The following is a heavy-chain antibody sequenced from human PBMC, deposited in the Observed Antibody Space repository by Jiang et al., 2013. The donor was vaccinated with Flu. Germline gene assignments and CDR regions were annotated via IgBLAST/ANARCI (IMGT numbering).Heavy chain of an antibody. V-gene: IGHV1-18*01. Sequence: GAEVKKPGASVKVSCKASGYTFTSYGISWVRQAPGQGLEWMGWISASNGNTNYAQKLQGRVTMTTDTSTRTAYMELKSLRSDDTAVYYCARSGLGIAVAGTRGAFDYWGQGTLVTVSS. CDR1: GYTFTSYG. D-gene: IGHD6-19*01. CDR3: ARSGLGIAVAGTRGAFDY. CDR2: ISASNGNT. J-gene: IGHJ4*02.